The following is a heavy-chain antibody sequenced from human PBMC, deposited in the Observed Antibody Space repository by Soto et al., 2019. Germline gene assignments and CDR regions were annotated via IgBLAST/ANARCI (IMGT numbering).Heavy chain of an antibody. Sequence: EVQLLESGGGLVQPGGSLRLSCAASGFTVSSNYMSWVRQAPGKGLEWVSVIYSGGSTYYADSVKGRFTISRDNSKNTLYLQMNSLRAEDTAVYYCARDWGIAARGMDYWGQGTLVTVSS. V-gene: IGHV3-66*01. CDR1: GFTVSSNY. D-gene: IGHD6-6*01. J-gene: IGHJ4*02. CDR3: ARDWGIAARGMDY. CDR2: IYSGGST.